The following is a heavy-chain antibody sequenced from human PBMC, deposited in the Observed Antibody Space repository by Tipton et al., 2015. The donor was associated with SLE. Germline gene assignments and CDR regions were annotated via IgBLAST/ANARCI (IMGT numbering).Heavy chain of an antibody. CDR2: MYHSGST. V-gene: IGHV4-34*01. D-gene: IGHD2-2*01. J-gene: IGHJ6*03. Sequence: TLSLTCAVYGGSFSGYYGSWIRQPPGEGLEWIGYMYHSGSTNYSPSLKSRVTVSVDTSRNQFSLKLSSVTAADTAVYYCARGDMVVVPAAGGGYYYYMDVWGKGTTVTVSS. CDR3: ARGDMVVVPAAGGGYYYYMDV. CDR1: GGSFSGYY.